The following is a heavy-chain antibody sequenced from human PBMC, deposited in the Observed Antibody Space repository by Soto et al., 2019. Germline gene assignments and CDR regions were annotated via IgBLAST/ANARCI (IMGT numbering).Heavy chain of an antibody. D-gene: IGHD5-12*01. Sequence: EVQLLESGGGLVQPGGSLRLPCAASGLPFGNYARTGFRRAPGKGLEWVSTISSSSGSTYYADSVKGRFTISRDNSKNFLYLQMNSLRGDDTAVYYCAKVGSERYSGQHSDYWGQGTLVTISS. CDR1: GLPFGNYA. J-gene: IGHJ4*02. CDR3: AKVGSERYSGQHSDY. CDR2: ISSSSGST. V-gene: IGHV3-23*01.